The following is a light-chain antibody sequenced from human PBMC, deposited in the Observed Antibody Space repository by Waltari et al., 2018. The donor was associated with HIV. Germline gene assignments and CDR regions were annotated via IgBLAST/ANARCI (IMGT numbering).Light chain of an antibody. CDR1: TGAVPSGHH. V-gene: IGLV7-46*01. J-gene: IGLJ1*01. CDR3: LLSYSGARPYV. Sequence: QAVVTQEPSLTVPPAGTVTLTCGSSTGAVPSGHHTICSQQNPGQAPRTLIYDTSNKHSWTPSRFSGSLLGGKAALTLSGAQPEDEAEYYCLLSYSGARPYVFGTGTKVTVL. CDR2: DTS.